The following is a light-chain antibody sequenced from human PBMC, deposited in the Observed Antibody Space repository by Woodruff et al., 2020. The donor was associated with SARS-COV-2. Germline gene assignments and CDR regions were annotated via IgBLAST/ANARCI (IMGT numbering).Light chain of an antibody. CDR2: GNS. Sequence: VTISCTGSSSNIGAGYDVHWYQQLPGTAPKLLIYGNSNRPSGVPDRFSGSKSGTSASLAITGLQAEDEADYYCQSYDSSLPYVFGTGTKVTVL. CDR3: QSYDSSLPYV. V-gene: IGLV1-40*01. J-gene: IGLJ1*01. CDR1: SSNIGAGYD.